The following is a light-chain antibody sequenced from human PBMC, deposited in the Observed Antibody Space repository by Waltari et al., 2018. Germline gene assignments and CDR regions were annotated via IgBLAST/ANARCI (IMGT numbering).Light chain of an antibody. J-gene: IGLJ1*01. CDR1: TSAVGNYDL. CDR2: EVN. CDR3: CSYAGLGTYV. V-gene: IGLV2-23*02. Sequence: QSALTQPASVSGTPGQSITISCPGTTSAVGNYDLVSWYQQHPGKATKLLIWEVNKRPSGVSSRFSGSKSGNTASLTISGLQAEDEADFYCCSYAGLGTYVFGSGTKVTVL.